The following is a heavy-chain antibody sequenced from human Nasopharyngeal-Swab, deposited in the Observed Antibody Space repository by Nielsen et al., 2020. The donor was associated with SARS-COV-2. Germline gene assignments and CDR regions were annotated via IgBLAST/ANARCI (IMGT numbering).Heavy chain of an antibody. V-gene: IGHV3-21*01. CDR1: GFTFSSYS. CDR2: ISSSSSYI. J-gene: IGHJ3*02. CDR3: AREAGDAFDI. Sequence: GESLKISCAASGFTFSSYSMNWVRQAPGKGLEWVSSISSSSSYIYYADSVKGRFTTSRDNAKNSLYLQMDSLRAEDTAVYYCAREAGDAFDIWGQGTMVTVSS.